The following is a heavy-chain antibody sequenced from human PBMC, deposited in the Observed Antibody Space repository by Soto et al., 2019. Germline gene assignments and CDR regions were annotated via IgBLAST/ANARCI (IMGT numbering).Heavy chain of an antibody. Sequence: PSETLSLTCTVSGGSISSSSYYWGWIRQPPGKGLEWIGSIYYSGSTYYNPSLKSRVTISVDTSKNQFSLKLSSVTAADTAVYYCARHPCGAFESGSNKRRTDWYFDLWGLGTLVTVSS. V-gene: IGHV4-39*01. CDR3: ARHPCGAFESGSNKRRTDWYFDL. CDR2: IYYSGST. J-gene: IGHJ2*01. CDR1: GGSISSSSYY. D-gene: IGHD2-21*01.